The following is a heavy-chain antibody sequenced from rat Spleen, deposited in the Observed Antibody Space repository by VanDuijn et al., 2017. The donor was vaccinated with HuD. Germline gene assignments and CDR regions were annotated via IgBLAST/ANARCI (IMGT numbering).Heavy chain of an antibody. Sequence: EVQLVESDGGLVQPGRSLKLSCAASGFTFSDYYMAWVRQAPTKGLEWVASIHYEGSSTYYGGSVKGRFTISRDNAKTTLYLQMNSLRSEDTATYYCARHGIYNNYGWFAYWGQGTLVTVSS. D-gene: IGHD1-10*01. CDR3: ARHGIYNNYGWFAY. CDR2: IHYEGSST. J-gene: IGHJ3*01. CDR1: GFTFSDYY. V-gene: IGHV5-22*01.